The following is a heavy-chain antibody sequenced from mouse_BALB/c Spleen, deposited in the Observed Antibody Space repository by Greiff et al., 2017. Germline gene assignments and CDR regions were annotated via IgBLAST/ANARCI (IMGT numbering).Heavy chain of an antibody. J-gene: IGHJ4*01. D-gene: IGHD2-14*01. CDR2: ISNGGGST. V-gene: IGHV5-12-2*01. CDR3: ARPYYRYDYAMDY. CDR1: GFTFSSYT. Sequence: EVQRVESGGGLVQPGGSLKLSCAASGFTFSSYTMSWVRQTPEKRLEWVAYISNGGGSTYYPDTVKGRFTISRDNAKNTLYLQMSSLKSEDTAMYYCARPYYRYDYAMDYWGQGTSVTVSS.